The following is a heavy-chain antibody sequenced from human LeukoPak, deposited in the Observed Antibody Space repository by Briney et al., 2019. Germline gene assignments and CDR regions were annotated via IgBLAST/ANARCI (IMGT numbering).Heavy chain of an antibody. Sequence: ASVKVSCKASGGTFSSYAISWVRQAPGQGLEWMGWISAYNGNTNYAQKLQGRVTMTTDTSTSTAYMELRSLRSDDTAVYYCARGRLGYYYGSGEGFDPWGQGTLVTVSS. CDR3: ARGRLGYYYGSGEGFDP. CDR2: ISAYNGNT. CDR1: GGTFSSYA. V-gene: IGHV1-18*01. J-gene: IGHJ5*02. D-gene: IGHD3-10*01.